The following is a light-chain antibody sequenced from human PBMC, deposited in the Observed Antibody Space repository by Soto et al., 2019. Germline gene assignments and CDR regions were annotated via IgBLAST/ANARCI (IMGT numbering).Light chain of an antibody. Sequence: DVQLTQSPSTLSASVGDRAVITCRASQSISGWMAWYQQKPGKAPNLLIYKTLKSGVPSRFSGSGSGTEFTLTISSLQPDDFATYYCQQYHTYSFGQGTTVEMK. CDR1: QSISGW. CDR3: QQYHTYS. V-gene: IGKV1-5*03. J-gene: IGKJ1*01. CDR2: K.